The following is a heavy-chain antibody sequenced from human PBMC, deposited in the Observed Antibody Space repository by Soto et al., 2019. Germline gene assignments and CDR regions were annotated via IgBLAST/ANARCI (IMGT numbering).Heavy chain of an antibody. CDR3: ARDHCSGGSCYSYV. CDR1: GGTFSSYT. V-gene: IGHV1-69*08. J-gene: IGHJ6*02. Sequence: QVQLVQSGAEVKKPGSSVKVSCKASGGTFSSYTISWVRQAPGQGLEWMGRIIPILGIANYAQKFQGRVTITADKSTSTAYMELSSLRSADTAVYYCARDHCSGGSCYSYVWGQGTTVTVSS. CDR2: IIPILGIA. D-gene: IGHD2-15*01.